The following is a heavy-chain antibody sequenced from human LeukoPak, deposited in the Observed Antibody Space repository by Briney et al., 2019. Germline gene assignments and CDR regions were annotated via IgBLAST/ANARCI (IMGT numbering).Heavy chain of an antibody. CDR3: ARDAYCSSTSCYTYMDV. Sequence: SGGSLRLSCEASGLTFSTFAMIWVRQPPGKGLEWVSSIFPSGGEIHYADSVKGRFTISRDNAKNSLYLQMNSLRAEDTAVYYCARDAYCSSTSCYTYMDVWGKGTTVTVSS. CDR1: GLTFSTFA. V-gene: IGHV3-21*01. CDR2: IFPSGGEI. D-gene: IGHD2-2*01. J-gene: IGHJ6*03.